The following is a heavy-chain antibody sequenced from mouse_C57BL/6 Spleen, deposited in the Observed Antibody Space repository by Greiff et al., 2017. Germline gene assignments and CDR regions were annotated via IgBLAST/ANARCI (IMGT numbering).Heavy chain of an antibody. CDR3: ARIMAYYSNYVDYFDY. J-gene: IGHJ2*01. CDR1: GYTFTDHT. D-gene: IGHD2-5*01. CDR2: IYPRDGST. V-gene: IGHV1-78*01. Sequence: VKLQQSDAELVKPGASVKISCKVSGYTFTDHTIHWMKQRPEQGLEWIGYIYPRDGSTKYNEKFKGKATLTADKSSSTAYMQLNSLTSEDSAVYFCARIMAYYSNYVDYFDYWGQGTTLTVSS.